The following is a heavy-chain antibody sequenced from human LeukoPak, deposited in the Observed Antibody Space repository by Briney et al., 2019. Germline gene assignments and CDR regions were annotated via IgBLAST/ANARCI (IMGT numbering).Heavy chain of an antibody. J-gene: IGHJ4*02. CDR3: ARYFAVPDGGGFDY. Sequence: ASVKVSCKASGYTFSGHYMHWVRQAPGQGLEWLGWINPITGDTKYAQKLQGSVTMTRDTSISTVYMELSGLTSDDTAIYYCARYFAVPDGGGFDYWGQGTLVTVSS. CDR2: INPITGDT. V-gene: IGHV1-2*02. D-gene: IGHD3-3*01. CDR1: GYTFSGHY.